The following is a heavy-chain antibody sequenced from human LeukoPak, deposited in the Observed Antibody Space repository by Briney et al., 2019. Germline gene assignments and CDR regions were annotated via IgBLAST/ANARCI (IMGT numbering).Heavy chain of an antibody. CDR1: GFTFNNYG. J-gene: IGHJ3*02. V-gene: IGHV3-23*01. CDR3: AGVDAAMPDAFDI. CDR2: ISGSGGST. D-gene: IGHD5-18*01. Sequence: GGSLSLSCAASGFTFNNYGMSWVRQAPGKGLEWVSAISGSGGSTYYADSVKGRFTISRDNSKNTLFLQMNSLRADDTAVYYCAGVDAAMPDAFDIWGQGTTVTVSS.